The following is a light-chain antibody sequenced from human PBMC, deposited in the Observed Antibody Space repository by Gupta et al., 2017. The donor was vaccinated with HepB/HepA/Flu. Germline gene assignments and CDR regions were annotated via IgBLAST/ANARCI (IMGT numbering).Light chain of an antibody. CDR1: ESVSSY. Sequence: EIVLTQHPATLSLSPGERATLSCRASESVSSYLDWFHQKPGQAPRPVIYDASNRDPGVPARFSGSGSGTDFTLTISSLEPEDFAVYYCQQRSNWLLSFGGGTKVEI. J-gene: IGKJ4*01. V-gene: IGKV3-11*01. CDR2: DAS. CDR3: QQRSNWLLS.